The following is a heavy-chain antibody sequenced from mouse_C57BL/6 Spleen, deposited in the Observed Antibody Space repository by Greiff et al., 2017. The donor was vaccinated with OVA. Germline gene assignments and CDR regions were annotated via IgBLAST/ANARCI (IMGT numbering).Heavy chain of an antibody. CDR2: IYWDDDK. D-gene: IGHD2-1*01. Sequence: QVTLKESGPGILQSSQTLSLTCSFSGFSLSTSGMGVSWIRQPSGKGLEWLAHIYWDDDKRYNPSLKSRLTISKDTSRNQVFLKITSVDTADTATYYCARDGNFFFDYWGQGTTLTVSS. CDR1: GFSLSTSGMG. CDR3: ARDGNFFFDY. V-gene: IGHV8-12*01. J-gene: IGHJ2*01.